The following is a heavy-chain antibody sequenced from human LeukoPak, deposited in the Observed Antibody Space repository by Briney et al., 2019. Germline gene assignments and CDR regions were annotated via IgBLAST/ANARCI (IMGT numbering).Heavy chain of an antibody. Sequence: PGRSLRLSCAASGFTFSSYAMNWVRQAPGKGLEWVAVISYDGSNKYYADSVKGRFTISRDNSKNTLYLQMNSLRAEDTAVYYCAKVYCSGGSCYSNAGYFDYWGQGTLVTVSS. CDR2: ISYDGSNK. J-gene: IGHJ4*02. CDR1: GFTFSSYA. V-gene: IGHV3-30-3*01. CDR3: AKVYCSGGSCYSNAGYFDY. D-gene: IGHD2-15*01.